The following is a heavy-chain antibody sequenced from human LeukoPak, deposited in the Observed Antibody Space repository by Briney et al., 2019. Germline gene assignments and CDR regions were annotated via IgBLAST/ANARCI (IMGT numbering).Heavy chain of an antibody. Sequence: EASVKVSCKASGYTFTSYGISWVRQAPGQGLEWMGWISAYNGNTNYAQKLQGRVTMTTDTSTRTAYMELRSLTSDDTAMYYCARGGFRYDYVDYWGQGTLVTVSS. CDR2: ISAYNGNT. CDR3: ARGGFRYDYVDY. CDR1: GYTFTSYG. J-gene: IGHJ4*02. D-gene: IGHD3-10*01. V-gene: IGHV1-18*01.